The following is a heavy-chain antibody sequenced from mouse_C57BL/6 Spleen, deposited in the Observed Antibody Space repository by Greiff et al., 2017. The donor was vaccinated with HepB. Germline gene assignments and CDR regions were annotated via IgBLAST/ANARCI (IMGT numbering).Heavy chain of an antibody. V-gene: IGHV1-76*01. D-gene: IGHD2-1*01. J-gene: IGHJ2*01. CDR2: IYPGSGNT. Sequence: QVQLKESGAELVRPGASVKLSCKASGYTFTDYYINWVKQRPGQGLEWIARIYPGSGNTYYNEKFKGKATLTAEKSSSTAYMQLSSLTSEDSAVYFCARSINYLSFFDYWGQGTTLTVSS. CDR3: ARSINYLSFFDY. CDR1: GYTFTDYY.